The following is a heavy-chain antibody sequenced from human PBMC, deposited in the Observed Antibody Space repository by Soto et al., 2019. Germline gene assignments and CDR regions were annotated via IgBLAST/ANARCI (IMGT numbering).Heavy chain of an antibody. V-gene: IGHV4-34*01. CDR1: GRSFYTLL. J-gene: IGHJ6*02. Sequence: MAITSAPYGRSFYTLLWCRIRQTPGKGLEWIGESDHSGRTKYNAPLKGRVTISVDTSKKQFSLKLSSVTDADTAVYYCARGMGEESTFYKSYGMDVWGQGTTVS. D-gene: IGHD3-16*01. CDR2: SDHSGRT. CDR3: ARGMGEESTFYKSYGMDV.